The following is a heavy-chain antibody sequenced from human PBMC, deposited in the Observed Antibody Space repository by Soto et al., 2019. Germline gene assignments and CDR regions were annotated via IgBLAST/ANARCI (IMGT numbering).Heavy chain of an antibody. J-gene: IGHJ5*02. Sequence: SETLSLTCTVSSGSISSTIYSWDWIRQPPGKGLEWIGSIFYSGSTYYNPSLKSRVTISVDTSKNQFSLTLTSVTAADTAVYYFARKCRGVTCHWFVPWGQGTLVTVPQ. D-gene: IGHD2-15*01. CDR3: ARKCRGVTCHWFVP. CDR2: IFYSGST. V-gene: IGHV4-39*01. CDR1: SGSISSTIYS.